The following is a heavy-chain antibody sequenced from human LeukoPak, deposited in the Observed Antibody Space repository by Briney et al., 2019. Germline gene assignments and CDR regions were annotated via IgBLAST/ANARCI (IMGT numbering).Heavy chain of an antibody. J-gene: IGHJ3*02. CDR1: GFTFSSYA. CDR3: AKGLLSGSYIDDAFDI. D-gene: IGHD1-26*01. CDR2: ISGSGGST. Sequence: GGSLRLSCAASGFTFSSYAMSWVRQAPGKGLEWVSAISGSGGSTYYADSVKGRFTISRDNSKNTLYLQMNSLRAEDTAVYYCAKGLLSGSYIDDAFDIWGQGTMVTVSS. V-gene: IGHV3-23*01.